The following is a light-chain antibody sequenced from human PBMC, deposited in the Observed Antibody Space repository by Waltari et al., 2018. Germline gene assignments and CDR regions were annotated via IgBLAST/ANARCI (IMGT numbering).Light chain of an antibody. CDR3: SSYTSSSTYV. V-gene: IGLV2-14*01. CDR2: DVT. CDR1: SSDVGGYNY. J-gene: IGLJ1*01. Sequence: QSALTQPASVSGSPGQSITISCTGTSSDVGGYNYLSWYQQHPGKAPKLKIYDVTNRPSGVSNRFSGSKSGNTASLTISGLQAEDEADYYCSSYTSSSTYVFGTGTKVTVL.